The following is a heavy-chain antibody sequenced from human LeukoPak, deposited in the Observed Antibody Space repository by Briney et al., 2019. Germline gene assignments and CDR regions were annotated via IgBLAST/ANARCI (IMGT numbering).Heavy chain of an antibody. CDR1: GYSFTSNV. J-gene: IGHJ3*02. CDR3: ARFGLGKHIEVAGTPFDI. V-gene: IGHV1-18*01. Sequence: GASVKVSCKASGYSFTSNVISWVRQAPGQGLEWMGWISAYNGNTNYAQKLQGRVTMTTDTSTRTAYMELRSLRSDDTAVYYCARFGLGKHIEVAGTPFDIWGQGTMVTVSS. D-gene: IGHD6-19*01. CDR2: ISAYNGNT.